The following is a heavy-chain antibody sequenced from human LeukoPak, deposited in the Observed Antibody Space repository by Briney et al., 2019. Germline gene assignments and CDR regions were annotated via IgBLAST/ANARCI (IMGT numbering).Heavy chain of an antibody. CDR2: INPSGSVK. J-gene: IGHJ6*02. Sequence: PGGSLRLSCLTSGFTLSTNAMSWARQAPGKGLEWVASINPSGSVKYYVNSVKGRFTISRDNAKNSLYLQMSNLRAEDTAVYFCARGGGLDVWGQGATVTVSS. V-gene: IGHV3-7*03. CDR1: GFTLSTNA. D-gene: IGHD3-16*01. CDR3: ARGGGLDV.